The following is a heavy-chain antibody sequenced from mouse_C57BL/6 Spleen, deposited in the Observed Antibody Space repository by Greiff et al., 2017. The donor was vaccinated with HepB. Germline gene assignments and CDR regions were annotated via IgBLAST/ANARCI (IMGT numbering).Heavy chain of an antibody. J-gene: IGHJ2*01. Sequence: VQLQQSGAELVKPGASVKLSCKASGYTFTSYWMHWVKQRPGQGLEWIGMIHPNSGSTNYNEKFKSKATLTVDKSSSTAYMQLSSLTSEDSAVYYCAREVERPYYFDYWGQGTTLTVSS. CDR2: IHPNSGST. V-gene: IGHV1-64*01. D-gene: IGHD1-1*02. CDR1: GYTFTSYW. CDR3: AREVERPYYFDY.